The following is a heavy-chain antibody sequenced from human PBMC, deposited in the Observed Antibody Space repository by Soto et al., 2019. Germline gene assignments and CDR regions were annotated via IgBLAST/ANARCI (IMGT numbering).Heavy chain of an antibody. Sequence: PGGSLRLSCAASGFTLSSYRMNWVRQAPGKGLEWVSYISSSSSTIYYADSVKGRFTISRDNAKNSLYLQMNSLRAEDTAVYYCARDGRWGDCSSTSCDGYYFDYWGQRTPVTVSS. CDR3: ARDGRWGDCSSTSCDGYYFDY. D-gene: IGHD2-2*01. J-gene: IGHJ4*02. CDR2: ISSSSSTI. V-gene: IGHV3-48*01. CDR1: GFTLSSYR.